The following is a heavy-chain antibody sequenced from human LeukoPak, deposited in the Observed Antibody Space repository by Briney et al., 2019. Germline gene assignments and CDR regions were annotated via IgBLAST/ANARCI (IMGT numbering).Heavy chain of an antibody. Sequence: ASVRVSCRASGYPFTIYGITWVRQAPGQGLEWMGWISAYNGNTNYAQKLQGRVTMTTDTSTSTAYMELRSLRSDDTAVYYCARVVAYYYGSPFDPWGQGTLVTVSS. CDR1: GYPFTIYG. D-gene: IGHD3-10*01. CDR3: ARVVAYYYGSPFDP. CDR2: ISAYNGNT. J-gene: IGHJ5*02. V-gene: IGHV1-18*01.